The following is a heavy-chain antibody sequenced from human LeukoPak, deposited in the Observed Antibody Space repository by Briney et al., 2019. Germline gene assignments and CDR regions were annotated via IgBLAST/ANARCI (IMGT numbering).Heavy chain of an antibody. J-gene: IGHJ4*02. CDR3: ANGEQWLANFDY. CDR1: GFTFSGYA. D-gene: IGHD6-19*01. Sequence: GGSLRLSCAASGFTFSGYAMSWVRQAPGKGLEWVSAISGSGGSTYYADSVKGRFTISRDNSKNTLYLQMNSLRAEDTAVYYCANGEQWLANFDYWGQGTLVTVSS. V-gene: IGHV3-23*01. CDR2: ISGSGGST.